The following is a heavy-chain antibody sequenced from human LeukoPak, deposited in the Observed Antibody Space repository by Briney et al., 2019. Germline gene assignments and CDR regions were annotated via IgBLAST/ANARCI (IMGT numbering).Heavy chain of an antibody. CDR1: GYTFTGYY. J-gene: IGHJ4*02. V-gene: IGHV1-2*06. CDR3: ARDPLYDSSGLDY. Sequence: ASVKASCKASGYTFTGYYMHWVRQAPGQGLEWMGRINPDSGGTNYAQKFQGRVTMTRDTSTSTAYMELSRLRSDDTAVYYCARDPLYDSSGLDYWGQGTLVTISS. CDR2: INPDSGGT. D-gene: IGHD3-22*01.